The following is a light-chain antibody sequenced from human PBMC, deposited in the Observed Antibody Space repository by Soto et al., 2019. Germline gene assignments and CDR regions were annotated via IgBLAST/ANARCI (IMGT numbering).Light chain of an antibody. V-gene: IGKV1-6*01. CDR1: QGIRND. Sequence: AIQMTQSPSSLSASVGDRVTIXCRASQGIRNDLGWYQQKPGKAPKLLIYAASSLQSGVPSRFSGSGSGTDFTLTISSLQPEXXATXXXLQXYNYPWTFGQGTKVEIK. CDR3: LQXYNYPWT. J-gene: IGKJ1*01. CDR2: AAS.